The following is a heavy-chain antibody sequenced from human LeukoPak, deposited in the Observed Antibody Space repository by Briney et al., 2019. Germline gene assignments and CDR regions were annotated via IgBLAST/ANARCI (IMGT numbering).Heavy chain of an antibody. Sequence: PSETLSLTCAVSGGSMSDSYWSWIRQPAGEGPEWVGRIYISGTTNYNPSLKSRVTISVDTSKNQFSLKLSSVTAADTAVYYCARNELDAFDIWGQGTMVTVSS. V-gene: IGHV4-4*07. CDR3: ARNELDAFDI. CDR2: IYISGTT. CDR1: GGSMSDSY. D-gene: IGHD1-1*01. J-gene: IGHJ3*02.